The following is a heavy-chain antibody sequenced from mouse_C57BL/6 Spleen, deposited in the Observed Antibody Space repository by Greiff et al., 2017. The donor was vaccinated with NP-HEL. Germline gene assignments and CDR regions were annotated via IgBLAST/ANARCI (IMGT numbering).Heavy chain of an antibody. Sequence: QVQLKESGPGLVQPSQSLSITCTVSGFSLTSYGVHWVRQSPGKGLEWLGVIWRGGSTDYTAAFMSRLSITKDNSKSQVFFKMNSLQADDTAIYYCAKRSPYDDGAMDYWGQGTSVTVSS. CDR3: AKRSPYDDGAMDY. D-gene: IGHD2-4*01. CDR1: GFSLTSYG. V-gene: IGHV2-5*01. J-gene: IGHJ4*01. CDR2: IWRGGST.